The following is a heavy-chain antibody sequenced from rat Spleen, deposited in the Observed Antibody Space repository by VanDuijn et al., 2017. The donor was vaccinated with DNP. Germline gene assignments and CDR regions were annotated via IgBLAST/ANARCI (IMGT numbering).Heavy chain of an antibody. J-gene: IGHJ4*01. V-gene: IGHV5S10*01. CDR3: ATYYGSYGAMDA. CDR2: IFYAGTTT. Sequence: EVQLVESGGGLVQPGRSLKLSCAASGFTFSNYGMAWVRQAPKKGLEWVATIFYAGTTTYYRDSVKGRFTISRDNANSTLYLQMDNLRSEDTATYFCATYYGSYGAMDAWGQGTSVTVSS. CDR1: GFTFSNYG. D-gene: IGHD1-3*01.